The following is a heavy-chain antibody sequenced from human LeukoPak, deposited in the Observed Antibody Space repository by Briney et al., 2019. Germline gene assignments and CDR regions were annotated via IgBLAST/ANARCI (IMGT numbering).Heavy chain of an antibody. D-gene: IGHD3-10*01. V-gene: IGHV3-7*04. CDR3: AWGQRAGY. CDR1: GFPFSSYW. CDR2: IKPDGSVK. J-gene: IGHJ4*02. Sequence: GRSLRLSCAASGFPFSSYWMSSVRQAPGKWLEWLANIKPDGSVKGYLDSVRGRFTISRDNAKNSLYLQMKSLRAEETAVYYCAWGQRAGYWGQGTLVTVSS.